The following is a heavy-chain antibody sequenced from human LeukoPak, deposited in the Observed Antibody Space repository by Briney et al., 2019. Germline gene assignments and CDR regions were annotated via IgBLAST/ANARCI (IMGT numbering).Heavy chain of an antibody. CDR2: IYNTGDT. CDR1: GGSIRSDGYY. Sequence: SETLSLTCTVSGGSIRSDGYYWGWIRQPRGKGLEWIGSIYNTGDTYYNPSLKSRLTISVDTSNNQFSLRLSSVTAADTAVYYCARRRRGVNREDDWFDPWGLGTLVTVSS. J-gene: IGHJ5*02. D-gene: IGHD1-14*01. CDR3: ARRRRGVNREDDWFDP. V-gene: IGHV4-39*01.